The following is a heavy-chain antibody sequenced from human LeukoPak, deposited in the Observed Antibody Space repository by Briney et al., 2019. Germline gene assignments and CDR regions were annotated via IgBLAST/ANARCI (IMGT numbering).Heavy chain of an antibody. D-gene: IGHD6-19*01. CDR1: GFTFSSCA. V-gene: IGHV3-64*04. CDR2: ISSNGGST. Sequence: GGSLRLSCSASGFTFSSCAMHWVRQAPGKGLEYVSGISSNGGSTYYADSVKGRFTISRDNSRNTLYLQMDGLRAEDTAVYYCARDRGAVAATWFDYWGQGTLVTVSS. J-gene: IGHJ4*02. CDR3: ARDRGAVAATWFDY.